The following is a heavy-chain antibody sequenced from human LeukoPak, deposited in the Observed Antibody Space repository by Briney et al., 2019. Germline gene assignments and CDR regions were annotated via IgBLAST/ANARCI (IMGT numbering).Heavy chain of an antibody. D-gene: IGHD3-3*01. CDR3: AREELYDFWSGYYAGGSAFDV. J-gene: IGHJ3*01. V-gene: IGHV3-30-3*01. CDR2: ISYDGSNK. CDR1: GFTFSSYA. Sequence: GRSLRLSCAASGFTFSSYAMHWVRQAPGKGLEWVAVISYDGSNKYYADSVKGRFTISRDNSKNTLYLQMNSLRAEDTAVYYCAREELYDFWSGYYAGGSAFDVWGQGTMVTVSS.